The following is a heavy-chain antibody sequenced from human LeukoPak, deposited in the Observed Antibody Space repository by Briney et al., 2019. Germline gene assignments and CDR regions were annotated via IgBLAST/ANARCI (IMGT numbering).Heavy chain of an antibody. CDR1: GGSFSGYY. J-gene: IGHJ6*02. D-gene: IGHD1-26*01. CDR2: INHSGST. CDR3: ARVKSYDYYYYGMDV. V-gene: IGHV4-34*01. Sequence: PSETLSLTCAVYGGSFSGYYWSWIRQPPGKGLEWIGEINHSGSTNYNPSLKSRVTISVDTSKNQFSLKLSSVTAADTAVYYCARVKSYDYYYYGMDVWGQGTTVTVSS.